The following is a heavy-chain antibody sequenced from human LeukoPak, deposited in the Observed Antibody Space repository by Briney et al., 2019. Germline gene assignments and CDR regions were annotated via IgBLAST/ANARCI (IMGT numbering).Heavy chain of an antibody. V-gene: IGHV1-2*04. CDR2: INPNSGGT. D-gene: IGHD5-18*01. Sequence: ASVKVSCKASGYTFTGYYMHWVRRAPGQGLEWMGWINPNSGGTNYAQKFQGWVTMTRDTSISTAYMELSRLRSDDTAVYYCARGFDRGYSRTPFDPWGQGTLVTVSS. CDR1: GYTFTGYY. J-gene: IGHJ5*02. CDR3: ARGFDRGYSRTPFDP.